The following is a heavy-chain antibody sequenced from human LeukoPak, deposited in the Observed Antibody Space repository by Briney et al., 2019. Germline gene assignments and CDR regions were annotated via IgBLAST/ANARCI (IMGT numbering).Heavy chain of an antibody. CDR1: EFTFSHFA. CDR3: ARAPYSSGFDAFDI. D-gene: IGHD6-19*01. Sequence: GGSLRLSCAASEFTFSHFAFHWVRQAPGEGLEWVAAISYDGSNKYYADSVKGRFTMSRDNSKNTLYLQMHSLRAEDTAVYYCARAPYSSGFDAFDIWGQGTMVTVSS. V-gene: IGHV3-30-3*01. J-gene: IGHJ3*02. CDR2: ISYDGSNK.